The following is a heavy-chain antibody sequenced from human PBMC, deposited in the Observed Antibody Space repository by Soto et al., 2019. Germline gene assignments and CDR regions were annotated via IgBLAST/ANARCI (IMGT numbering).Heavy chain of an antibody. D-gene: IGHD3-3*01. V-gene: IGHV4-39*01. CDR2: ISYSGST. CDR3: ARRFRNWFDP. J-gene: IGHJ5*02. CDR1: GGSVSSTSYY. Sequence: QLQLQESGPGLVKTSETLSLTCTASGGSVSSTSYYWGWIRRRPGKGLEWIASISYSGSTYYNPSLTRRVTISVDAAKNQFSLMATSVTAADTAVYYCARRFRNWFDPWGQGTLVTVSS.